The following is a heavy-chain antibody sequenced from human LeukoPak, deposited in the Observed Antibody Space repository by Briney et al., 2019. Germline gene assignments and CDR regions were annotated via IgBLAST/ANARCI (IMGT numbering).Heavy chain of an antibody. Sequence: GGSLRLSCDASGFSFNNYVMSWVRQAPGKGLEWASAISGTGGGIYYADSVKGRFTISRDNSKNTLFLQMNSLRAEDTAVYYCAKRVFVATIWSAFDIWGLGTRVTVSS. CDR2: ISGTGGGI. J-gene: IGHJ3*02. V-gene: IGHV3-23*01. CDR1: GFSFNNYV. CDR3: AKRVFVATIWSAFDI. D-gene: IGHD5-24*01.